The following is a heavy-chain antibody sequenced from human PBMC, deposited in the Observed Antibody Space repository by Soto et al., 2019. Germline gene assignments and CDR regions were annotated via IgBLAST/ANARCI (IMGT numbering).Heavy chain of an antibody. CDR2: VNHRGSS. D-gene: IGHD1-20*01. V-gene: IGHV4-34*01. Sequence: QVQLQQWGAGLLKPSETLSLTCAVYGGSLSDNYWNWLRQPPGKGLEWIGEVNHRGSSSYNPSLKSRVDISVDTAMTQFSLKLRSVTAADTAVYYCARYQWNPGAFDPWGPGTQVIVSS. CDR1: GGSLSDNY. CDR3: ARYQWNPGAFDP. J-gene: IGHJ5*02.